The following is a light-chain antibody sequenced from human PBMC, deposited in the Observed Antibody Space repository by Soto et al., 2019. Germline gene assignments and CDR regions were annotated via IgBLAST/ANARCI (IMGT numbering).Light chain of an antibody. J-gene: IGKJ1*01. Sequence: DIQMTQSPSTLSASVGDRVTITCRASQSISNWLAWYQQKPGKAPKVLIYDASSLESGVPSRFSGSGSGTEFTLTIRSLQPDDFATYYCQQYNSYPWTFGQGTKVDIK. CDR3: QQYNSYPWT. V-gene: IGKV1-5*01. CDR2: DAS. CDR1: QSISNW.